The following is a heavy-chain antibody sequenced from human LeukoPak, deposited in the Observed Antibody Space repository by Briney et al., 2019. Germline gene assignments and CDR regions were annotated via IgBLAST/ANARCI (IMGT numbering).Heavy chain of an antibody. Sequence: PGGSLRLSCAASGFTFSSYWMSWVRQAPGKGLEWVANIEQDGSEKYYVDSVKGRFTISRDNAKNSLYLQMNSLRAEDTAVYYCAKTLRDLFSGYYYYYMDVWGKGTTVTVSS. CDR2: IEQDGSEK. V-gene: IGHV3-7*03. J-gene: IGHJ6*03. CDR3: AKTLRDLFSGYYYYYMDV. CDR1: GFTFSSYW. D-gene: IGHD3-22*01.